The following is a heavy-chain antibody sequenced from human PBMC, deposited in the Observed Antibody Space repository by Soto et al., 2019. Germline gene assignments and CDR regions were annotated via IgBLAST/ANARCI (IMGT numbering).Heavy chain of an antibody. CDR2: TSTYSGNT. V-gene: IGHV1-18*04. CDR1: GYTFSSYS. Sequence: EASVMVSCKTSGYTFSSYSINWVRQAPGQGREWMAWTSTYSGNTHYAESGQGRVTVTLDKSARTAFMEMRGLTSDDTGVYFCARDNGYYDLWGQGTLVTVSS. J-gene: IGHJ4*02. CDR3: ARDNGYYDL.